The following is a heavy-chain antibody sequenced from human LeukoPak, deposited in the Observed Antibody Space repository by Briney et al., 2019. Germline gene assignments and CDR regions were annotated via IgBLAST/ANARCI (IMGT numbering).Heavy chain of an antibody. CDR2: ISWNSGSI. V-gene: IGHV3-9*01. CDR1: GFTFDDYA. Sequence: GGSLRLSCAASGFTFDDYAMHWVRQAPGKGLEWVSGISWNSGSIGYADSVKGRFTISRDNAKNSLYLQMNSLRAEDTALYYCAKDKEWELLSWFDPWGQGTLVTVSS. CDR3: AKDKEWELLSWFDP. D-gene: IGHD1-26*01. J-gene: IGHJ5*02.